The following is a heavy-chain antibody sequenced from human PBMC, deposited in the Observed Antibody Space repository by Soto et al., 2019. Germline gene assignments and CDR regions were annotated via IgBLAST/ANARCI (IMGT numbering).Heavy chain of an antibody. CDR1: GYTFSSFG. CDR2: IYGGDSQT. J-gene: IGHJ5*02. D-gene: IGHD3-16*01. CDR3: AKYGGGARPLHP. Sequence: PVESLKISCVGSGYTFSSFGSAWVRQMPGRGLEWMGIIYGGDSQTRYSPPFQCQVTISSDSFINPPYLKGAKGEASDPPTYYWAKYGGGARPLHPWGKEPLVTASP. V-gene: IGHV5-51*01.